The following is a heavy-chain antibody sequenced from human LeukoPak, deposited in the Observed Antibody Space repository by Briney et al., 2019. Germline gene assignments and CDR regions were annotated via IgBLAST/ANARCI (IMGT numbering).Heavy chain of an antibody. CDR2: IYYSGST. D-gene: IGHD1-14*01. V-gene: IGHV4-39*07. Sequence: SETLSLTCTVSGGSISSSSYYWGWLRQPPGKGLEWIGSIYYSGSTYYNPSLKSRVTISVDTSKNQFSLKLSSVTAADTAVYYCARQHYRPFFDYWGQGTLVTVSS. CDR3: ARQHYRPFFDY. CDR1: GGSISSSSYY. J-gene: IGHJ4*02.